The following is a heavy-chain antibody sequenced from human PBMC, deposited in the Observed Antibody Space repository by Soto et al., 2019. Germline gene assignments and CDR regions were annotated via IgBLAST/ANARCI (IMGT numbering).Heavy chain of an antibody. CDR1: GFTFSSYS. D-gene: IGHD6-13*01. Sequence: EVQLVESGGGLVKPGGSLRLSCAASGFTFSSYSMNWVRQAPGKGLEWVSSISSSSSYIYYADSVKGRFTISRDNAKNSLYLQMNSLRAEDTAVYYCASLIAAVGSDWFDPWGQGTLVTVSS. V-gene: IGHV3-21*01. CDR2: ISSSSSYI. CDR3: ASLIAAVGSDWFDP. J-gene: IGHJ5*02.